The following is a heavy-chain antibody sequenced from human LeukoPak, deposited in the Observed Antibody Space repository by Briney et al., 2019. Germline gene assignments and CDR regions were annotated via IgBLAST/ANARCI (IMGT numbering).Heavy chain of an antibody. CDR1: GGSISSYY. CDR2: ITHTGFT. J-gene: IGHJ4*02. D-gene: IGHD4-11*01. CDR3: ASRHIYSNYVDY. Sequence: PSETLSLTCTVSGGSISSYYWSWIRQPPGKGLEWIGEITHTGFTNYNPSLESRVVISVDTYNNHFSLKARSVAAADTAVYYCASRHIYSNYVDYWGQGTLVTVSS. V-gene: IGHV4-34*01.